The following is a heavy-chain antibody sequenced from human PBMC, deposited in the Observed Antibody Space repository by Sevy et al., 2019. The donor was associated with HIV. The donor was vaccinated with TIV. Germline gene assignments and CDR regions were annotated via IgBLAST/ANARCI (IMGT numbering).Heavy chain of an antibody. CDR3: AKESGSYYDFWSGHDAFAI. Sequence: GGSLRLSCAASGFNFSSYGMHWVRQAPGKGLEWVAVISYDGSSKYYADSVKGRFTNSRDNSKNTVYLQINRLRAEDTAVDYGAKESGSYYDFWSGHDAFAIWGQGTMVTVSS. J-gene: IGHJ3*02. CDR1: GFNFSSYG. CDR2: ISYDGSSK. D-gene: IGHD3-3*01. V-gene: IGHV3-30*18.